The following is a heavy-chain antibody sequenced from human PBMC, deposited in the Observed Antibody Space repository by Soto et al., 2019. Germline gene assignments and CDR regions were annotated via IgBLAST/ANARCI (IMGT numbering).Heavy chain of an antibody. J-gene: IGHJ4*02. CDR3: AKDRFGDYEFSDY. V-gene: IGHV3-23*01. CDR1: GFTFRSYA. Sequence: EVQLLESGGGLVQPGGSLRLSCAASGFTFRSYAMTWVRQAPGKGLEWVSAITRSAGRTYYSDSVKGRFTISRDDSKNTLYLEMNSLRAEDTALYYCAKDRFGDYEFSDYWGQGTLVTVSS. CDR2: ITRSAGRT. D-gene: IGHD4-17*01.